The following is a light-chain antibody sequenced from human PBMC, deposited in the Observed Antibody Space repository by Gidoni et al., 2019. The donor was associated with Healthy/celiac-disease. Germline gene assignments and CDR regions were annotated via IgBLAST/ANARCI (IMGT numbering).Light chain of an antibody. CDR2: GAS. V-gene: IGKV3-15*01. CDR1: QSVSSN. CDR3: QQLQT. J-gene: IGKJ2*01. Sequence: EIVMTQSPATLSGSPGESATLSCRASQSVSSNLAWYQQKPGQAPRLLINGASTRATGIPARFSGSGSGTEFTLTISSLQSEDFAVYYCQQLQTFGQGTKLEIK.